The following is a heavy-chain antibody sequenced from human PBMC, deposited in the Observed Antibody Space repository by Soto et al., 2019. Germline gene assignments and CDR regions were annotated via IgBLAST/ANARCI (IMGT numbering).Heavy chain of an antibody. CDR1: GYTFTGYF. CDR2: INPNSGAT. J-gene: IGHJ5*02. CDR3: ARGGGTILAPLP. D-gene: IGHD3-3*01. Sequence: ASVKVSCKASGYTFTGYFIHWVRRAPGQGLEWMGWINPNSGATKYAQKFQGRVTMTRDTSISTAYMELTLLRSDDTAIYYCARGGGTILAPLPWGEGTLVTVSS. V-gene: IGHV1-2*02.